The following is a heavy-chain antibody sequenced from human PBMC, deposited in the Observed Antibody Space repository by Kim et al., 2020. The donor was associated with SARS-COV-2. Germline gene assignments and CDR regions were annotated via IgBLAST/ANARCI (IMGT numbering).Heavy chain of an antibody. Sequence: GGSLRLSCAASGFIFSSYAMIWVRQAPGEGLEWLATIWYDGSNKYYKDSLKGRFTISRDNSKNTLFLQMNSLRVEDTAVYYCAREPITGYGLEVWGQGTTVTVFS. V-gene: IGHV3-33*01. CDR2: IWYDGSNK. D-gene: IGHD3-3*01. CDR1: GFIFSSYA. J-gene: IGHJ6*02. CDR3: AREPITGYGLEV.